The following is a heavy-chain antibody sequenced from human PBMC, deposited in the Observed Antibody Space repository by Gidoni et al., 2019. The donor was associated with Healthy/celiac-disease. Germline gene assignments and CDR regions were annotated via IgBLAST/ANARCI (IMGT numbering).Heavy chain of an antibody. D-gene: IGHD3-22*01. V-gene: IGHV3-23*01. J-gene: IGHJ4*02. Sequence: VKGRFTISRDNSKNTLYLQMNSLRAEDTAVYYCAKDRPHTMIVVPRSYFDYWGQGTLVTVSS. CDR3: AKDRPHTMIVVPRSYFDY.